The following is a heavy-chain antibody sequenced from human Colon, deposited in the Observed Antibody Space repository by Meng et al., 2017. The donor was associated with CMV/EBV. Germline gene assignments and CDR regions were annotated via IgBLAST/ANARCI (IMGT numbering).Heavy chain of an antibody. CDR2: INPSSGSR. CDR3: ARDQVTVTTSPYYYGMDV. Sequence: FSSYNMHWGRQAPGQGLEWMGQINPSSGSRTYAHKFQGRVTMTRDTSTSTVYMELSSLRSEDTAMYYCARDQVTVTTSPYYYGMDVWGQGTTVTVSS. V-gene: IGHV1-46*01. J-gene: IGHJ6*02. CDR1: FSSYN. D-gene: IGHD4-17*01.